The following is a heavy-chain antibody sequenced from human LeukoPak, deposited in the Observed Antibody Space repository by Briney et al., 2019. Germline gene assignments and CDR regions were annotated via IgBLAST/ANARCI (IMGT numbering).Heavy chain of an antibody. CDR2: ITGSGDNT. J-gene: IGHJ4*02. Sequence: PGGSLRLSCAASGFTFSNYVMSWVRQAPGKGLWWVSAITGSGDNTYYADSVKGRFTISRDNSKNTLYLQMNSLRAEDTAVYYCAKRGPAGAGKSPHYFEYWGQGTLVTVSS. CDR1: GFTFSNYV. V-gene: IGHV3-23*01. D-gene: IGHD6-19*01. CDR3: AKRGPAGAGKSPHYFEY.